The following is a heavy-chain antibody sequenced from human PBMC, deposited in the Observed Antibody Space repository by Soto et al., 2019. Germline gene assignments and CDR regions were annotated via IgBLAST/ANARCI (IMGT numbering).Heavy chain of an antibody. D-gene: IGHD2-2*01. CDR3: ARSQGSSTSLEIYYYYYYGMDV. J-gene: IGHJ6*02. Sequence: QLQLVQSGAEVKKPGSSVKVSCKASGGTFSSYAISWVRQAPGQGREWMGGGIPISGTANYAQKFQGRVTITEDESTSTAYMELSILRSEDTAVYYCARSQGSSTSLEIYYYYYYGMDVWGQGTRVNVSS. CDR1: GGTFSSYA. V-gene: IGHV1-69*01. CDR2: GIPISGTA.